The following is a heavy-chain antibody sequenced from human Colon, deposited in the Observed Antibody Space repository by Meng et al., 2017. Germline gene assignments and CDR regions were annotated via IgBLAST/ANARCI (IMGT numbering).Heavy chain of an antibody. D-gene: IGHD5-12*01. CDR1: GESFGNYF. V-gene: IGHV4-34*01. Sequence: QGQRQQGGAGLLKPSETLSLACAVIGESFGNYFWNWIRQPPGKGLEWIGEINHSGSTNYNPSLKSRVTISVDTSKNQFSLKRSSVTAADTAVYYCVRGLYSGYLPWGQGTLVTVSS. J-gene: IGHJ5*02. CDR3: VRGLYSGYLP. CDR2: INHSGST.